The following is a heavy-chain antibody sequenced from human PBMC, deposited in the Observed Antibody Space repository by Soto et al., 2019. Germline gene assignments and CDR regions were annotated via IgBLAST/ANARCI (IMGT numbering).Heavy chain of an antibody. J-gene: IGHJ4*02. CDR1: GGSISSYC. D-gene: IGHD1-26*01. CDR2: ICNSGGT. V-gene: IGHV4-59*01. CDR3: ARGVGRYGSNLDY. Sequence: QVQLQESGPGLVKPSETLSLTCTVSGGSISSYCWSWVRQPPGEGLEWIANICNSGGTNYNPSLKSRVVISVDTSRNQFSLKLSSVTAAGTAVYYCARGVGRYGSNLDYWGQGTLVTVSS.